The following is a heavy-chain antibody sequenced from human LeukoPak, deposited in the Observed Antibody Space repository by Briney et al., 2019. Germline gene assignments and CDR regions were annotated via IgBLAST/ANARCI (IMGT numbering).Heavy chain of an antibody. Sequence: SQTLSLTCAISGDSVSSNTAAWNWIRQSPSRGFEWLGRTYYRSTWYNDYAVSVRSRISIIPDTSKNHFSLQLNSVTPEDTAVFYCQRPRLHNIYGWGTIFAYGGREPLVPVPS. CDR1: GDSVSSNTAA. D-gene: IGHD3-10*01. CDR2: TYYRSTWYN. CDR3: QRPRLHNIYGWGTIFAY. V-gene: IGHV6-1*01. J-gene: IGHJ4*02.